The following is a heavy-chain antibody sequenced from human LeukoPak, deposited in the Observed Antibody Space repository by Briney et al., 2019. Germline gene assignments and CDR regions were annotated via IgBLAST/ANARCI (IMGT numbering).Heavy chain of an antibody. CDR1: GLTFSSYA. D-gene: IGHD5-12*01. Sequence: GGSLRLSCVASGLTFSSYAMSWVRQAPGKGLEWVSTISGSGGSTYYADSVKGRFTISRDNSNNTLFLHMSSLRAEDTAVYYCAKRYSGNGSFDYWGQGTLVTVSS. J-gene: IGHJ4*02. V-gene: IGHV3-23*01. CDR3: AKRYSGNGSFDY. CDR2: ISGSGGST.